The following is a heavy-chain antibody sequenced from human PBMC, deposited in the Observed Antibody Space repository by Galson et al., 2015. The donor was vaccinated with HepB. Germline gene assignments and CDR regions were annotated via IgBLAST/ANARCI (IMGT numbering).Heavy chain of an antibody. CDR2: IYPGDSDT. Sequence: QSGAEVKKPGESLKISCKGSGYSFINYWIGWVRQMPGKGLECMGIIYPGDSDTRYSPSFQGQVTISVDKSISTAYLQWSTLKASAPAIFYCASLWTISATADAFDIWGQGTTVTVSS. D-gene: IGHD3/OR15-3a*01. J-gene: IGHJ3*02. CDR1: GYSFINYW. V-gene: IGHV5-51*01. CDR3: ASLWTISATADAFDI.